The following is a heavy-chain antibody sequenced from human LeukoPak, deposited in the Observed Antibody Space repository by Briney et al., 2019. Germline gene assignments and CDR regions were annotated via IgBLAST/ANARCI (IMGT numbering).Heavy chain of an antibody. Sequence: ASVKVSCKASGYTFTSYYMHWVRQAPGQGLEWMGIINPSGGSTSYAQKFQGRVTMTRDTSTSTVYMELSSLRAEDTAVYYCARAHSGGGDSSGWYYFDYWGQGTLVTVSS. CDR3: ARAHSGGGDSSGWYYFDY. J-gene: IGHJ4*02. CDR2: INPSGGST. D-gene: IGHD6-19*01. V-gene: IGHV1-46*01. CDR1: GYTFTSYY.